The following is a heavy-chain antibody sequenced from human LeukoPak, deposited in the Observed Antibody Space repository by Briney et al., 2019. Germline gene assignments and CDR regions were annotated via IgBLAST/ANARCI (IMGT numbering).Heavy chain of an antibody. CDR1: GDSISNFY. Sequence: SETLSLTCTVCGDSISNFYWSWIRQPPGKRLELIGNIHYSGNTNYNPSLQSRVTISIDTSRKQLFLKLSSVTAADTAVYYCALAPNSNWFDFWGQGTLVTVSS. CDR2: IHYSGNT. J-gene: IGHJ5*01. D-gene: IGHD2-8*01. V-gene: IGHV4-59*08. CDR3: ALAPNSNWFDF.